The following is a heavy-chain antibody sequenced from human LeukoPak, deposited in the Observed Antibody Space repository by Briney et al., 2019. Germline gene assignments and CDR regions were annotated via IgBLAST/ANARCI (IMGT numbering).Heavy chain of an antibody. D-gene: IGHD6-6*01. Sequence: PGRSLRLSCAASGFTFDDYAMHWVRQAPGKGLEWVSGISWNSGSIGYADSVKGRFTISRDNAKNSLYLQMSSLRAEDTALYYCAAASIAAHYWFDPWGQGTLVTVSS. V-gene: IGHV3-9*01. J-gene: IGHJ5*02. CDR1: GFTFDDYA. CDR2: ISWNSGSI. CDR3: AAASIAAHYWFDP.